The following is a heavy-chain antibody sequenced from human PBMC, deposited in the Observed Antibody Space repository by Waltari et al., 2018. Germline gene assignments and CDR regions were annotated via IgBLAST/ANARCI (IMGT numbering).Heavy chain of an antibody. Sequence: QAQLVQSGAEVQKPGASVKVSCKASGYIFTDYHIHWLRQSPGQGLDWIGLINCESGNTNYAQKFQGRVTMTRDTSISTVYMELRSLMSDDTAVYYCAKVRPSTSWGQGILVTVSS. CDR1: GYIFTDYH. J-gene: IGHJ4*02. CDR3: AKVRPSTS. V-gene: IGHV1-2*02. CDR2: INCESGNT. D-gene: IGHD2-2*01.